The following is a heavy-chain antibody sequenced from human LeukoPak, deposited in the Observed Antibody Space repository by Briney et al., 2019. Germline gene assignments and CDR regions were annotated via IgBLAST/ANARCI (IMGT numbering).Heavy chain of an antibody. CDR2: IYYSGSS. J-gene: IGHJ4*02. CDR1: SGSISSSSSY. V-gene: IGHV4-39*01. Sequence: WETLSLTCTVSSGSISSSSSYWGWIRQPPGKGLEWIGSIYYSGSSFDNPALKSRVTISVDTSKNQFSLKLSSVTAADTAVYYCARHRSGWLQSSFDYWGQGTLVTVSS. D-gene: IGHD5-24*01. CDR3: ARHRSGWLQSSFDY.